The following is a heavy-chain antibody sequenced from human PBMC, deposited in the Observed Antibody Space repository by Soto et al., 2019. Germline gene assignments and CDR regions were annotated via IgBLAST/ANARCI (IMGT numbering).Heavy chain of an antibody. CDR1: GFTFSSYS. Sequence: EVQLVESGGGLVQPGGSLRLSCAASGFTFSSYSMNWVRQAPGKGLEGVSYISSSSSTIYYADSVKGRFTISRDNAKNALYLQMNSLRDEDTAVYYCASELAALTGFDPWGRGTLVTVSS. D-gene: IGHD1-1*01. V-gene: IGHV3-48*02. CDR3: ASELAALTGFDP. J-gene: IGHJ5*02. CDR2: ISSSSSTI.